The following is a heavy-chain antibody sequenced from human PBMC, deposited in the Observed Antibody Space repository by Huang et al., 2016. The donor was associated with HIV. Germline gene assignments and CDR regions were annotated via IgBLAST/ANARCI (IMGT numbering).Heavy chain of an antibody. CDR1: GDFISSTNYY. Sequence: QLQLQESGPGQVKPSETLSLTCTVSGDFISSTNYYWGWIRQSPGKGLELVGSVYQSGSTNYNPSLKSRVTLSVDTSRNQFSLRLNSVTAADTAVYYCASQHIGAAATWFWGRGTQVAVYS. J-gene: IGHJ4*02. CDR2: VYQSGST. D-gene: IGHD6-13*01. V-gene: IGHV4-39*01. CDR3: ASQHIGAAATWF.